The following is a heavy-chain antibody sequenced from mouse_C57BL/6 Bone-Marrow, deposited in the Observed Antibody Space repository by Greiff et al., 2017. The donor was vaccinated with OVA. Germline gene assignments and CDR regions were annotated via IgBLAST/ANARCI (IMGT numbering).Heavy chain of an antibody. V-gene: IGHV14-4*01. CDR2: IDPENGDT. D-gene: IGHD1-1*01. CDR1: GFNIKDDY. CDR3: TTSDYYGSSFWFAD. J-gene: IGHJ3*01. Sequence: EVQLQQSGAELVRPGASVKLSCTASGFNIKDDYMHWVKQRPEQGLEWIGWIDPENGDTEYASKFQGKATITADTSSNTAYLQLSSLTSEDTAVYYCTTSDYYGSSFWFADWGQGTLVTVSA.